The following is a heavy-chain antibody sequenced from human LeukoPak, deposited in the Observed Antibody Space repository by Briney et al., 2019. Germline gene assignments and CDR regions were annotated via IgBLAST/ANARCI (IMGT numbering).Heavy chain of an antibody. D-gene: IGHD3-22*01. CDR1: GGSFSGYY. J-gene: IGHJ4*02. CDR2: INHSGST. CDR3: ARAALDSSDCYYLDY. V-gene: IGHV4-34*01. Sequence: PSETLSLTCAVYGGSFSGYYWSWIRQPPGKGLEWIGEINHSGSTNYNPSLKSRVTISVDTSKNQFSLKLSSVTAADTAVYYCARAALDSSDCYYLDYWGQGTLVSVSS.